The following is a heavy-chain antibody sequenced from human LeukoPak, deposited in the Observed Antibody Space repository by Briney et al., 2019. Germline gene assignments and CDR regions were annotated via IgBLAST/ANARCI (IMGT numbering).Heavy chain of an antibody. J-gene: IGHJ4*02. CDR3: ARDPGHSSVGEPKHNDY. V-gene: IGHV3-48*02. D-gene: IGHD3-10*01. CDR2: ISSSSSTK. Sequence: GGSLRLSCATSGFSFTDYPMNWVRQAPGKGLEWVSYISSSSSTKYYADSVKGRFTISRDNAKSSLYLQMNSLRDEDTAVYFCARDPGHSSVGEPKHNDYWGQGTLVTVSS. CDR1: GFSFTDYP.